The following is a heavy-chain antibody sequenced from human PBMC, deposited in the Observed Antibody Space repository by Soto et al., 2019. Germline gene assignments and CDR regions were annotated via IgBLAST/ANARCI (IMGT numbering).Heavy chain of an antibody. CDR3: AKAAPRPSPAFDI. D-gene: IGHD6-25*01. CDR2: ISGSGGST. J-gene: IGHJ3*02. CDR1: GFTFISYA. V-gene: IGHV3-23*01. Sequence: GSLRLSCAASGFTFISYAMSFFRQSPGKGLEWVSAISGSGGSTYYADSVKGRFTISRDNSKNTLYLQMNSLRAEDTAVYYCAKAAPRPSPAFDIWGQGTMVTVSS.